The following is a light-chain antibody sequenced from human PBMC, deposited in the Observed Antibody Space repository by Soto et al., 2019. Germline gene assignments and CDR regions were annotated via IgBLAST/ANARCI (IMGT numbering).Light chain of an antibody. J-gene: IGLJ1*01. CDR2: SND. CDR1: NSNIGSNT. CDR3: ATWDDSLHGYV. Sequence: QSVLIQPPSASWTPGQRVTISCSVSNSNIGSNTVNWYQQLPGTAPKLRIYSNDQRASGAPDRFSGSKSGASASLAISGLQSEDEADYYCATWDDSLHGYVFGIGTKVTVL. V-gene: IGLV1-44*01.